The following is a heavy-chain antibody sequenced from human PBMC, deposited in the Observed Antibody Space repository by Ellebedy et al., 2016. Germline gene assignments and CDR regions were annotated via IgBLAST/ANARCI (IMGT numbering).Heavy chain of an antibody. CDR1: GFTFSQKS. CDR3: TRDNSGWSKDY. Sequence: ESLKISCTASGFTFSQKSMGWVRQPPGKGLEWVSTFGVSDDIYYADPVRGRFTISRDNGKNSVFLHMNSLRVEDTAVYYCTRDNSGWSKDYWGQGVLVTVSS. CDR2: FGVSDDI. D-gene: IGHD6-19*01. V-gene: IGHV3-69-1*01. J-gene: IGHJ4*02.